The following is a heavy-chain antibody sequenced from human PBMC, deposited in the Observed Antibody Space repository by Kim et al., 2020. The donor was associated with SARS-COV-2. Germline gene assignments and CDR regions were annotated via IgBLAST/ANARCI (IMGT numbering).Heavy chain of an antibody. J-gene: IGHJ4*02. V-gene: IGHV4-59*01. Sequence: HKSRVTISVDTSKNQFSLKLSSVTAADTAVYYCARVKREYYDSSGYSFDYWGQGTLVTVSS. D-gene: IGHD3-22*01. CDR3: ARVKREYYDSSGYSFDY.